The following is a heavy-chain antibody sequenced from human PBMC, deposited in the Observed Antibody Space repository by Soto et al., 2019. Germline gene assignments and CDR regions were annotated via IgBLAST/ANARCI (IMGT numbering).Heavy chain of an antibody. CDR3: ATSYGSGYRAFDY. V-gene: IGHV1-69*04. CDR1: GDTFSFYS. Sequence: QVQLVQSGAEVKRPGSSVKVSCKASGDTFSFYSINWVRQAPGLGLEWMGRVNPILSMLNYAQRFQGRVTMTADKXTSTAYMELSGLRSEDTAMYYCATSYGSGYRAFDYWGQGALVTVSS. CDR2: VNPILSML. J-gene: IGHJ4*02. D-gene: IGHD3-10*01.